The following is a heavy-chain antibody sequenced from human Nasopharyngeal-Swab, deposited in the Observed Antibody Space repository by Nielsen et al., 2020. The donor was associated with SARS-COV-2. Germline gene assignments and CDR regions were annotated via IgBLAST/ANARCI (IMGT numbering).Heavy chain of an antibody. Sequence: SETLSLPCTVSGGSISSSSYYWGWIRQPPGKGLEWIGSIYYSGSTYYNPSLKSRVTISVDTSKNQFSLKLSSVTAADTAVYYCARHPHSSSGWPYYFDYWGQGTLVTVSS. CDR1: GGSISSSSYY. CDR2: IYYSGST. D-gene: IGHD6-19*01. J-gene: IGHJ4*02. CDR3: ARHPHSSSGWPYYFDY. V-gene: IGHV4-39*01.